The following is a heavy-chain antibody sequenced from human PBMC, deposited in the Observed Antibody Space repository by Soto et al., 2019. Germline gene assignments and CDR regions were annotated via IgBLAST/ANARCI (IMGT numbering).Heavy chain of an antibody. CDR2: ISYDGSNK. V-gene: IGHV3-30-3*01. Sequence: QVQLVESGGGVVKPGRSRSLSWAPSGFTFSSYAMHGVRQAPAKGLEWVAVISYDGSNKYYADSVKGRFTISRDNSKNTLYLQMNSLRAEDTAVYYCARVGGYMYYFDYWGQGTLVTVSS. CDR1: GFTFSSYA. J-gene: IGHJ4*02. CDR3: ARVGGYMYYFDY. D-gene: IGHD3-22*01.